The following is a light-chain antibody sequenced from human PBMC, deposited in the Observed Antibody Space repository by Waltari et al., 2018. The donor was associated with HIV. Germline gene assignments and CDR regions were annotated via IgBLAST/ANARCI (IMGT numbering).Light chain of an antibody. J-gene: IGKJ3*01. CDR2: AAT. Sequence: DIQLTQSPSFVSASVGDEVTITCRVSQGISDWVAWYQQHPNRAPKLLIFAATKLHSGVPSRFSGWGYGTNFSLTISRLQPEDFATYFCQQSNSLPFTFGPGTQVDVK. CDR1: QGISDW. CDR3: QQSNSLPFT. V-gene: IGKV1-12*01.